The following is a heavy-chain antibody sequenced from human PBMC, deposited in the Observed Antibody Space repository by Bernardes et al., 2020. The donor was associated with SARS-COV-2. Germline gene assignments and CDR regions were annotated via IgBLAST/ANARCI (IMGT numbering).Heavy chain of an antibody. CDR2: ISSSSSYI. CDR3: ARDRKQWLDYYGMDV. CDR1: GFTFSSYS. Sequence: GGSLRLSCAASGFTFSSYSMNWVRQAPGKGLEWVSSISSSSSYIYYADSVKGRFTISRDNAKNSLYLQMNSLRAEDTAVYYCARDRKQWLDYYGMDVWGQGTTVTVSS. V-gene: IGHV3-21*01. D-gene: IGHD6-19*01. J-gene: IGHJ6*02.